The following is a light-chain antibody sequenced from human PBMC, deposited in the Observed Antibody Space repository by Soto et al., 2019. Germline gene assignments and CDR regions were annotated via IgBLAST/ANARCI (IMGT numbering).Light chain of an antibody. Sequence: VLTQSPGTLSLSPGEGATLSCRASQNIGDNYLAWYQQKPGQPPRLLIYGASSRATGIPDRFSGSGSGTDFTLTISRLEPEDFAMYYCQQYGRSPSWTFGQGTKVEIQ. J-gene: IGKJ1*01. CDR3: QQYGRSPSWT. CDR2: GAS. V-gene: IGKV3-20*01. CDR1: QNIGDNY.